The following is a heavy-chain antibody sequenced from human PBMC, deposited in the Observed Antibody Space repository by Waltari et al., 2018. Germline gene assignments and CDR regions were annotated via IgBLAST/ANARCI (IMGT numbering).Heavy chain of an antibody. CDR3: AKDITYYDSSGLFDY. Sequence: EVQLVESGGGLVQPGRSLRLSCAASGFTFDDYAMHWVRQAPGKGLEWVSGISWNSGSIGYADSVEGRFTISRDNAKNSLYLQMNSLRAEDTALYYCAKDITYYDSSGLFDYWGQGTLVTVSS. J-gene: IGHJ4*02. D-gene: IGHD3-22*01. CDR2: ISWNSGSI. V-gene: IGHV3-9*01. CDR1: GFTFDDYA.